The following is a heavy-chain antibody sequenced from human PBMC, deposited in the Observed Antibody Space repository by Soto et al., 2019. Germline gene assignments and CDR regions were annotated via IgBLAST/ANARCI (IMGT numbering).Heavy chain of an antibody. D-gene: IGHD2-2*01. Sequence: SETLSLTCTVSGGSMSRSGYYWGWIRQPPGKGLEWIATIYYSGSTYYNPSLKTRVTISVDTSKNQFSLRLTSVTAADTAVYYCARLPNDCSSNSCWWVADWFDPWGQGALVTVSS. V-gene: IGHV4-39*01. J-gene: IGHJ5*02. CDR1: GGSMSRSGYY. CDR3: ARLPNDCSSNSCWWVADWFDP. CDR2: IYYSGST.